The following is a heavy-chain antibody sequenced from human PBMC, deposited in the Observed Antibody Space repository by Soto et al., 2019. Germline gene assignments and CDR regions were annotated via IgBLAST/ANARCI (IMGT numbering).Heavy chain of an antibody. J-gene: IGHJ4*02. CDR2: IYYSGST. CDR1: GGSISSYY. Sequence: QVQLQESGPGLVKPSETLSLTCTVSGGSISSYYWSWIRQPPGKGLEWIGYIYYSGSTNYNPSLKSRVTISVDTSKHQSSLKLSSVTAADTAVYYCARHAWDALKAFDYWGQGTLVTVSS. CDR3: ARHAWDALKAFDY. V-gene: IGHV4-59*08. D-gene: IGHD1-26*01.